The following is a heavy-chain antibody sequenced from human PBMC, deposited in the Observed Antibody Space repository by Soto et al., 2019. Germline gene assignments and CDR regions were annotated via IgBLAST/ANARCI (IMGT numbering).Heavy chain of an antibody. Sequence: GGSLRLSCAASGFPVSSNYMSWVRRALGKGLEWVSVIYSGGSTYYADSGKGRFTISRENSKNTLYLQMNSLRAEDTAVYYCARDLSDYGDYPREEDAFDVWGQGTMVTVSS. V-gene: IGHV3-66*01. CDR3: ARDLSDYGDYPREEDAFDV. CDR1: GFPVSSNY. CDR2: IYSGGST. J-gene: IGHJ3*01. D-gene: IGHD4-17*01.